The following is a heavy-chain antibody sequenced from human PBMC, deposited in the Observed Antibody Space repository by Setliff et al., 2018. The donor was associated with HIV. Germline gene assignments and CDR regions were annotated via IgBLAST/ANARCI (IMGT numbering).Heavy chain of an antibody. Sequence: PGGSLRLSCAASGFTFSSYAMSWVRQAPGKGLEWVSAISGTGGSTSYADSVKGRFTISRDNSKNTLYLQINSLRAEATAVYYCAKAGVEWLFHTGYYYYMDVWGKGTTVTVSS. CDR2: ISGTGGST. V-gene: IGHV3-23*01. D-gene: IGHD3-3*01. J-gene: IGHJ6*03. CDR3: AKAGVEWLFHTGYYYYMDV. CDR1: GFTFSSYA.